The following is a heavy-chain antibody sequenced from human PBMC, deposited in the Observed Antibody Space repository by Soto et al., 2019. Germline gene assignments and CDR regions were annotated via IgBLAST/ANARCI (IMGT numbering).Heavy chain of an antibody. D-gene: IGHD1-20*01. J-gene: IGHJ6*03. Sequence: EVQLLESGGGLVQPGGSLRLSCAASGFTFSSYAMSWVRQAPGKGLEWVSAISGSGGSTYYADSVKGRFTISRDNSKNTLYLQMNSLSAEDTAVYYCAKVAVSASYYYYYYMDVWGKGTTVTVSS. CDR3: AKVAVSASYYYYYYMDV. CDR1: GFTFSSYA. CDR2: ISGSGGST. V-gene: IGHV3-23*01.